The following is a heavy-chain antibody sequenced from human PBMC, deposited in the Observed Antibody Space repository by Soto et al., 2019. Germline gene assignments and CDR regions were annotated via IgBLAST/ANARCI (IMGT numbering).Heavy chain of an antibody. Sequence: SETLSLTCAVYSGSFSGYYWSWIRQPPGKGLEWIGEINNRGSTNYNPSLKSRVTISADTSKNQFSLKLSPVTAADTAVYYCARGTWVRSAFDMWGQGTMVTVSS. CDR1: SGSFSGYY. V-gene: IGHV4-34*01. CDR3: ARGTWVRSAFDM. CDR2: INNRGST. J-gene: IGHJ3*02. D-gene: IGHD3-10*01.